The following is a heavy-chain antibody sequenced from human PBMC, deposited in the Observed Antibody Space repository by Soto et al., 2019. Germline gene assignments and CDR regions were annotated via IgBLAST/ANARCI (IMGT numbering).Heavy chain of an antibody. CDR2: RNQDGSES. Sequence: EVQLVESGGGLVQPGGSLRLSCVVSGLTFSNYWMSWVRQAPGKGLEWVANRNQDGSESYYVDSVKGRFTISRDNATNSLYLQMTSLRAEDTAVYYCARPARAFSSPGCAKWGQGTLGTVSS. D-gene: IGHD2-2*01. CDR3: ARPARAFSSPGCAK. J-gene: IGHJ4*02. CDR1: GLTFSNYW. V-gene: IGHV3-7*01.